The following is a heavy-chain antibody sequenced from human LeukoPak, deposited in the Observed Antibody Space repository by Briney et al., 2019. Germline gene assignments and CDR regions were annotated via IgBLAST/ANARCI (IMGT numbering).Heavy chain of an antibody. V-gene: IGHV3-48*04. CDR3: AKANVKYCSGGSCFDAFDI. D-gene: IGHD2-15*01. Sequence: GGSLRLSCAASGFTFSIYSMNWVRQAPGKGLEWVSYISISSTTIYYADSVKGRFTISRDNAKNSLYLQMNSLRAEDTAVYYCAKANVKYCSGGSCFDAFDIWGQGTMVTVSS. CDR2: ISISSTTI. CDR1: GFTFSIYS. J-gene: IGHJ3*02.